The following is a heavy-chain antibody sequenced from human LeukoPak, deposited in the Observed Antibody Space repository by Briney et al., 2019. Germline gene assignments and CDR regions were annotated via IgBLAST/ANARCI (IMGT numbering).Heavy chain of an antibody. CDR2: IYYSGST. Sequence: SETLSLTCTVSGGSISSYYWSWIRQPPGKGLEWIGYIYYSGSTNYNPSLKSRVTISVDTSKNQFSLKLSSVTAADTAVYYCARDREYCSSTSCYRYFDYWGQGTLVTVSS. J-gene: IGHJ4*02. CDR3: ARDREYCSSTSCYRYFDY. V-gene: IGHV4-59*01. CDR1: GGSISSYY. D-gene: IGHD2-2*02.